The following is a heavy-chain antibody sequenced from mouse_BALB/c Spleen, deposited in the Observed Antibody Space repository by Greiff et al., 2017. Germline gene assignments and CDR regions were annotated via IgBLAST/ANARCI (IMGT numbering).Heavy chain of an antibody. CDR3: ANYGSWYFDV. CDR2: INPSNGRT. V-gene: IGHV1S81*02. D-gene: IGHD1-1*01. J-gene: IGHJ1*01. CDR1: GYTFTSYW. Sequence: LQQPGAELVKPGASVKLSCKASGYTFTSYWMHWVKQRPGPGLEWIGEINPSNGRTNYNEKFKSKATLTVDKSSSTAYMQLSSLTSEDSAVYYCANYGSWYFDVWGAGTTVTVSS.